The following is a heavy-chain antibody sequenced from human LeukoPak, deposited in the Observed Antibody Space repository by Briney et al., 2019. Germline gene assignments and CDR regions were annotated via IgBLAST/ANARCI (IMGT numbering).Heavy chain of an antibody. D-gene: IGHD5/OR15-5a*01. CDR1: SGAISTSHW. CDR3: ATKLSTDPRYFDY. V-gene: IGHV4-4*02. CDR2: IYGSGNT. Sequence: KPSETLSLTCTVSSGAISTSHWLSWVRQPPGKGLEWIGEIYGSGNTNYNPSLKSRVTMSVDKTRIHLSLKLHSVTAADTAVYYCATKLSTDPRYFDYWGQGILVTVSS. J-gene: IGHJ4*02.